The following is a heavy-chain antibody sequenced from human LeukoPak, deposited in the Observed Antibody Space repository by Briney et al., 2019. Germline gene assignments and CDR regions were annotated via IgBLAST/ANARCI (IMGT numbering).Heavy chain of an antibody. J-gene: IGHJ6*02. D-gene: IGHD2-2*01. CDR3: AKSRYCSSTSCWFYGMDV. CDR2: ISGSGGST. Sequence: PGRSLRLSCAASGFTFSSYGMHWVRQAPGKGLEWVAAISGSGGSTYYADSVKGRFTISRDNSKNTLYLQMNSLRAEDTAVYYCAKSRYCSSTSCWFYGMDVWGQGTTVTVSS. CDR1: GFTFSSYG. V-gene: IGHV3-23*01.